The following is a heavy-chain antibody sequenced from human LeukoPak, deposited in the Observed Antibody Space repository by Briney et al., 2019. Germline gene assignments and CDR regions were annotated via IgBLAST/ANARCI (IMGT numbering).Heavy chain of an antibody. Sequence: GGSLRLSCAASGFTFSSYAMSWVRQAPGKGLEWVSAISGSGGSTYNADSVKGRFTVSRDNSKNTLYLQMNSLRAEDTAVYYCAKASHNTYYYDSSGYWRGGSFDYWGQGTLVTVSS. V-gene: IGHV3-23*01. CDR2: ISGSGGST. CDR3: AKASHNTYYYDSSGYWRGGSFDY. J-gene: IGHJ4*02. D-gene: IGHD3-22*01. CDR1: GFTFSSYA.